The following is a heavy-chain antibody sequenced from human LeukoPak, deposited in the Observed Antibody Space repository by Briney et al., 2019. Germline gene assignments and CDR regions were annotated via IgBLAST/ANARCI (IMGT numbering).Heavy chain of an antibody. CDR3: AKDLSYSSGSDY. D-gene: IGHD6-19*01. CDR1: GFTFSNAW. J-gene: IGHJ4*02. CDR2: IKSKTDGGTT. Sequence: GGSLRLSCAASGFTFSNAWMSWVRQAPGKGLEWVGRIKSKTDGGTTDYAAPVKGRFTISRDNSKNTLYLQMNSLRAEDTAVYYCAKDLSYSSGSDYWGQGTLVTVSS. V-gene: IGHV3-15*01.